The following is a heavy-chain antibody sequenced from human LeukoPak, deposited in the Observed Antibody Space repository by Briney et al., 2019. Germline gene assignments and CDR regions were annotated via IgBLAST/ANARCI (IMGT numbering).Heavy chain of an antibody. Sequence: PGGSLRLSCAASGFTFSSYGMHWVRQAPGKGLEWVAFIRYDGSNKYYADSVKGRFTISRDNSKNTLYLQMNSLRAEDTAVYYCAKEDIGIAAADYFDYWGQGTLVTVSS. D-gene: IGHD6-13*01. V-gene: IGHV3-30*02. J-gene: IGHJ4*02. CDR2: IRYDGSNK. CDR3: AKEDIGIAAADYFDY. CDR1: GFTFSSYG.